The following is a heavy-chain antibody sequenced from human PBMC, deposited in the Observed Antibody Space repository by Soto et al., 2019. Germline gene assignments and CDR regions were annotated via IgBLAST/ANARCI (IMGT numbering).Heavy chain of an antibody. CDR2: VSHDGRNT. CDR1: GFTFSDYA. J-gene: IGHJ4*02. CDR3: AKGGRQWLVTSDFNY. Sequence: VQLVESGGGVVQPGRSLRLSCAASGFTFSDYAMHWVRQAPGKGLEWVAVVSHDGRNTHYADSVKGRVTISRDSSKNTVSLEMTSLRAEDTAGYDCAKGGRQWLVTSDFNYWGQGALVTVSS. V-gene: IGHV3-30*18. D-gene: IGHD6-19*01.